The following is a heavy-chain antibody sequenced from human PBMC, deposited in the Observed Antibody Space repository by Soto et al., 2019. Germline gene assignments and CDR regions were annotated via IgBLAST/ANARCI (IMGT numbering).Heavy chain of an antibody. D-gene: IGHD3-16*01. Sequence: EVQLLESGGGLVQPGGSLRLSCAVSGITFRSHALSWVRQAPGKGLEWVSGISGSGADTHYADSVKGRFTISRDNSNNTLSLQMSNLRADDPAVYYCAKEHGGDTRMITSSFDYWGRGTLVTVSS. CDR2: ISGSGADT. J-gene: IGHJ4*02. CDR1: GITFRSHA. V-gene: IGHV3-23*01. CDR3: AKEHGGDTRMITSSFDY.